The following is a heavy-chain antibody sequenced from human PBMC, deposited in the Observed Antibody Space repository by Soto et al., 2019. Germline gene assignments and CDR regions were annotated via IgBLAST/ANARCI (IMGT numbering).Heavy chain of an antibody. J-gene: IGHJ4*02. CDR1: GFTFSSYE. CDR3: ARDGRDYFDY. Sequence: GGSLRLSFAASGFTFSSYEMNGVRQAPGKGLEWVSYITSSSYTIYYADSVKGRFTISRDNAENSLYLQMSSLRADDTDVYYCARDGRDYFDYWGQGTLVPVYS. V-gene: IGHV3-48*03. CDR2: ITSSSYTI.